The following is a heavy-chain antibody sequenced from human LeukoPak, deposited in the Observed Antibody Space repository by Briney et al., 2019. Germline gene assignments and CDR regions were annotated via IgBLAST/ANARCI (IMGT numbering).Heavy chain of an antibody. Sequence: ASVKVSCKASGGTFSSYAISWVRQAPGQGLEWMGWINTNTGNPTYAQGFTGRFVFSLDTSVSTAYLQISSLKAEDTAVYYCARERGQQLSALGYWGQGTLVTVSS. CDR2: INTNTGNP. CDR3: ARERGQQLSALGY. V-gene: IGHV7-4-1*02. CDR1: GGTFSSYA. J-gene: IGHJ4*02. D-gene: IGHD6-13*01.